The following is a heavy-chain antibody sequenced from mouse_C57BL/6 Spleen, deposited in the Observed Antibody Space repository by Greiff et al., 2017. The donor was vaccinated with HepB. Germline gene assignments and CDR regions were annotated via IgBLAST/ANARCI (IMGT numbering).Heavy chain of an antibody. Sequence: EVQLQQSGAELVRPGASVKLSCTASGFNIKDDYMHWVKQRPEQGLEWIGWIDPENGDTEYASKFQGKATITADTSSNTAYLQLSSLTSEDTAVYYCTTSNLVLRCWGQGTTLTVSS. CDR3: TTSNLVLRC. J-gene: IGHJ2*01. CDR1: GFNIKDDY. V-gene: IGHV14-4*01. CDR2: IDPENGDT. D-gene: IGHD1-1*01.